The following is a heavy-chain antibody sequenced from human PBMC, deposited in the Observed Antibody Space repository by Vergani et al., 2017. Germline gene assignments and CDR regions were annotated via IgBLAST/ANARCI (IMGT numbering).Heavy chain of an antibody. D-gene: IGHD5-12*01. CDR3: TKGSRGYTGYFFDY. CDR2: ISDNGGTT. J-gene: IGHJ4*02. CDR1: GFTFRNYA. Sequence: EVQLLESGGGLAQPGGSMSLSCAASGFTFRNYAMTWVRQAPGKGLEWVSIISDNGGTTYYADSVKGRFTISRDNSKDTLYLQMNSLRAEDTAVYYFTKGSRGYTGYFFDYWGQGTLATVSS. V-gene: IGHV3-23*01.